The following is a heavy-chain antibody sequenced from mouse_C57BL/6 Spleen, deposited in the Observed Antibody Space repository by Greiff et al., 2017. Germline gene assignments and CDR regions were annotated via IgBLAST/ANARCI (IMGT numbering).Heavy chain of an antibody. D-gene: IGHD1-2*01. J-gene: IGHJ3*01. CDR3: ARDGQLRRFAY. Sequence: EVQLQESGPGLVKPSQSLSLTCSVTGYSITSGYYWNWIRQFPGNKLEWMGYISYDGSNNYNPSLKNRISITRDTSKNQFFLKLNSVTTEDTATYYCARDGQLRRFAYWGQGTLVTVSA. CDR1: GYSITSGYY. CDR2: ISYDGSN. V-gene: IGHV3-6*01.